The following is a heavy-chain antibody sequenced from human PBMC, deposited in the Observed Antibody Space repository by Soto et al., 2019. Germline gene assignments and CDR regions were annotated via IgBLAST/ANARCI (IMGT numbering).Heavy chain of an antibody. V-gene: IGHV3-23*01. J-gene: IGHJ5*02. CDR2: ISGSGGST. CDR1: GFTFSSYA. D-gene: IGHD3-3*01. CDR3: AKDRPTNYDFWSDPIGNNWFDH. Sequence: GGSLRLSCAASGFTFSSYAMSWVRQAPGKGLEWVSAISGSGGSTYYADSVKGRFTISRDNSKNTLYLQMNSLRAEDTAVYYCAKDRPTNYDFWSDPIGNNWFDHWGQGTLVTVS.